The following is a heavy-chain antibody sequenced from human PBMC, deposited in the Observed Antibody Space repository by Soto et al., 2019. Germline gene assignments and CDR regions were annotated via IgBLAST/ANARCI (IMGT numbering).Heavy chain of an antibody. Sequence: QVPLVQSGAEVKKPGASVKVSCKASGYTFTSYDINWVRQATGQGLEWMGWMNPNSGITGYAQKFQGRITMTRNTSISTAYMELSSLRSDDTAVYYCARREWLQATPFDYWGQGTLVTVSS. D-gene: IGHD5-12*01. CDR1: GYTFTSYD. CDR2: MNPNSGIT. J-gene: IGHJ4*02. CDR3: ARREWLQATPFDY. V-gene: IGHV1-8*01.